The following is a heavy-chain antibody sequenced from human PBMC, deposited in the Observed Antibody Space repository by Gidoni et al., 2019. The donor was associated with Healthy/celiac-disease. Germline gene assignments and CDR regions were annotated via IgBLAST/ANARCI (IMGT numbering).Heavy chain of an antibody. CDR3: ARDVGSGSYTAKYYFDY. V-gene: IGHV1-69*01. CDR2: ITHIFGTA. J-gene: IGHJ4*02. CDR1: GSTSSSYA. Sequence: QVQLVQSGAEVKKPGFSVKAYCKTPGSTSSSYAIRWVRQAPGQGLAWMGEITHIFGTANYAQKFQGRVTITADESTSTAYMGLSSLRSEDTAVYYCARDVGSGSYTAKYYFDYWGQGTLVTVSS. D-gene: IGHD3-10*01.